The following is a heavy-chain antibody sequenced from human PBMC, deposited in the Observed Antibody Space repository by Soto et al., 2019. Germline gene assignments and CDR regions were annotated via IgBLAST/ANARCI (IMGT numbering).Heavy chain of an antibody. J-gene: IGHJ4*02. CDR2: INQDAREK. D-gene: IGHD5-12*01. CDR3: ARDADSGYRQDW. Sequence: PGGSLRLCCAASGFTFTRYWMYWVRQAPGKGLEWVATINQDAREKYYVDSVKGRFTVSRDNAKNSLYLQMNSLRAEDTAVYYCARDADSGYRQDWWGQGTLVTVSS. CDR1: GFTFTRYW. V-gene: IGHV3-7*01.